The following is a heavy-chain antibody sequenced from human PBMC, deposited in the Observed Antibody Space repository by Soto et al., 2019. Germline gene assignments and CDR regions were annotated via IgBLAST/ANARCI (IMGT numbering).Heavy chain of an antibody. CDR1: GFDFDNYE. Sequence: PGESLRLSCAASGFDFDNYEMNWVRQAPGKGLEWSSFISYSGSTIYFADSVRGRFSISRDNSKNSLFLQMSSLRAEDSATYYCARGAGFFYGVDVWGQGTTVAVSS. V-gene: IGHV3-48*03. CDR3: ARGAGFFYGVDV. CDR2: ISYSGSTI. J-gene: IGHJ6*02.